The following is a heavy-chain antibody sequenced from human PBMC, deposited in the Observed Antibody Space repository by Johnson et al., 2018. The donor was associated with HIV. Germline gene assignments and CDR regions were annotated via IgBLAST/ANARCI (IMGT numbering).Heavy chain of an antibody. CDR1: GFTFSIYG. D-gene: IGHD3-16*01. J-gene: IGHJ3*02. CDR3: ANGGGGAFDI. CDR2: IRYDGSNK. V-gene: IGHV3-30*02. Sequence: QVQLVESGGGVVQPGRSLRLSCAASGFTFSIYGMHWVRQAPGKGLEWVAFIRYDGSNKYYADSVQGRFTISRDKSENTLYLQMNSLRDEDTAVYYCANGGGGAFDIWGQGTMVTVSS.